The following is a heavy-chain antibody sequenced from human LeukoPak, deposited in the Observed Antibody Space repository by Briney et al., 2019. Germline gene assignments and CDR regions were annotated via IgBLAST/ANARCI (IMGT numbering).Heavy chain of an antibody. Sequence: PGGSLRLSCAASGFTFSSYAMSWVRKPPGKGLERVSAISGSGGSTYYADSVKGRFTISRDNSKNTLYLQMNSLRAEDTALYYCAKAWGAFASGFPVDYWGQGALVTVSS. D-gene: IGHD3-22*01. CDR1: GFTFSSYA. CDR3: AKAWGAFASGFPVDY. CDR2: ISGSGGST. V-gene: IGHV3-23*01. J-gene: IGHJ4*02.